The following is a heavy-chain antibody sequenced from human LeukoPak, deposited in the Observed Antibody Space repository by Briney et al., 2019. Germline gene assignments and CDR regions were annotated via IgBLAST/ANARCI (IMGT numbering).Heavy chain of an antibody. Sequence: SGPALVKPTQTLTLTCTFSGFSLSTRGMRVSWIRQPPGKALEWLARTDWDDDKFYSTSLKTRLTISKDTSKNQVVLTMTNMDPVDTATYYCARSRRDYGDYDYWGQGTLVTVSS. J-gene: IGHJ4*02. V-gene: IGHV2-70*04. CDR2: TDWDDDK. CDR3: ARSRRDYGDYDY. CDR1: GFSLSTRGMR. D-gene: IGHD4-17*01.